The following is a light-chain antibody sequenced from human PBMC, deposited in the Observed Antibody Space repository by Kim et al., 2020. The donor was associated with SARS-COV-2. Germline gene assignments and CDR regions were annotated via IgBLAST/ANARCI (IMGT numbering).Light chain of an antibody. Sequence: SYELTQPPSVSVSPGQTASITCSGDKLGDKYACWYQQKPGQSPVLVIYQDSKRPSGILERFSGSNSGNTATLTISGTQAMDDADYYCQVWDSGTYV. CDR2: QDS. V-gene: IGLV3-1*01. CDR3: QVWDSGTYV. CDR1: KLGDKY. J-gene: IGLJ1*01.